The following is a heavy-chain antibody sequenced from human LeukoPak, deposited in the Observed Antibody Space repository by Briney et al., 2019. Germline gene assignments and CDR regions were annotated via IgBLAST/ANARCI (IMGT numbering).Heavy chain of an antibody. V-gene: IGHV3-23*01. CDR2: ISGSGVHT. CDR1: GFTLSTYA. CDR3: AKDQDYGDYVN. J-gene: IGHJ4*02. Sequence: GGSLRLSCAASGFTLSTYAMAWVRQDPGKGPEWVSGISGSGVHTYYPDSVKGRVTISRDNSKNTLFLHMSSLRVEDTAVYYCAKDQDYGDYVNWGQGTLVTVSS. D-gene: IGHD4-17*01.